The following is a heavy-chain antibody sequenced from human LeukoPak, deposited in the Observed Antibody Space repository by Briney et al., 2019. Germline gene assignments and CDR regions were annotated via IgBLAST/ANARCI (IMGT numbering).Heavy chain of an antibody. D-gene: IGHD6-19*01. J-gene: IGHJ2*01. V-gene: IGHV1-18*04. CDR1: GYTFTSYG. CDR2: ISAYNGNT. Sequence: ASVEVSCKASGYTFTSYGISWVRQAPGQGLEWMGWISAYNGNTKYAQKLQGRVTMTTDTSTSTAYMELRSLRSDDTAVYYCARAGIAVAGTAYWYFDLWGRGTLVTVSS. CDR3: ARAGIAVAGTAYWYFDL.